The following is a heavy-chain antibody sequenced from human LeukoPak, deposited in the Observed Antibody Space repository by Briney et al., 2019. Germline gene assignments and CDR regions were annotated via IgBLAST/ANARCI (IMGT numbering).Heavy chain of an antibody. CDR1: GGSLSSHY. Sequence: SETLSLTCTVSGGSLSSHYWSWIRQPPGKGLEWIGYIYHSGSTNYIPSLKSRVTISVDTSKNQFSLKLSSVTAADTAVYYCAKFPQYDSSGDFDYWGQGTLVTVSS. D-gene: IGHD3-22*01. CDR2: IYHSGST. V-gene: IGHV4-59*11. J-gene: IGHJ4*02. CDR3: AKFPQYDSSGDFDY.